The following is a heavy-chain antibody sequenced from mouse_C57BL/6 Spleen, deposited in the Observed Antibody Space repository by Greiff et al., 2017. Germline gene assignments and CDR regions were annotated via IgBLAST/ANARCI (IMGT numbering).Heavy chain of an antibody. CDR3: ARHIGDSPPMDY. J-gene: IGHJ4*01. Sequence: EVQLVESGGGLVKPGGSLKLSCAASGFTFSSYTMSLVGQTPEKRLEWVATISGGGGNNYYPDRVKGRFTISRDNAKNTLYLQMSSLRSEDTAMDYCARHIGDSPPMDYWGQGTSVTVSS. D-gene: IGHD2-12*01. CDR2: ISGGGGNN. V-gene: IGHV5-9*04. CDR1: GFTFSSYT.